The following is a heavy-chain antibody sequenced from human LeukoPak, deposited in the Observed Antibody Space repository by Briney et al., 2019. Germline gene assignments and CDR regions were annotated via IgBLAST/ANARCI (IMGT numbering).Heavy chain of an antibody. V-gene: IGHV3-15*07. CDR1: GLTFTNAW. J-gene: IGHJ4*02. D-gene: IGHD3-10*01. CDR3: TTGIRGD. Sequence: GGSLRLSCPASGLTFTNAWMNWVRQAPGEGLDWVGRIASKTDGGATDYAAPVKGRFTISRDGSKNTLNLQMNSLKTEDTAVYYCTTGIRGDWGQGTLVTVSS. CDR2: IASKTDGGAT.